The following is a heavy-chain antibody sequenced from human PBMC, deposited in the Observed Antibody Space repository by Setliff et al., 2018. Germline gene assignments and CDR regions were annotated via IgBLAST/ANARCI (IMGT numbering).Heavy chain of an antibody. Sequence: ASVKVSCKASGHFLSSYGVTWVRQAPGRGLQWMGWISPYNGNTNYAPKLQGRVTMTTDASTSTAYMELRGLTSDDTAVYYCSRLVRYCSKTTCQTASGAELWGQGTLVTVSS. V-gene: IGHV1-18*01. CDR3: SRLVRYCSKTTCQTASGAEL. J-gene: IGHJ4*02. CDR1: GHFLSSYG. CDR2: ISPYNGNT. D-gene: IGHD2-8*01.